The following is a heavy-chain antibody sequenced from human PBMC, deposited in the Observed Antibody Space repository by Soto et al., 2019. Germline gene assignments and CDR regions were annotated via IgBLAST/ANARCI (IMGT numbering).Heavy chain of an antibody. V-gene: IGHV1-3*01. J-gene: IGHJ3*01. CDR1: GFTFSDNL. D-gene: IGHD3-3*01. CDR3: MRDRDSVGPRASAALDV. Sequence: QVQLVQSGAELKKPGASVNISCTASGFTFSDNLINWVRQAPGQGLEWMGWLNPDTGNTRYSETFQGRVTISRHSAASIAYLALSDLENGDMAIYFCMRDRDSVGPRASAALDVWGQGTMITV. CDR2: LNPDTGNT.